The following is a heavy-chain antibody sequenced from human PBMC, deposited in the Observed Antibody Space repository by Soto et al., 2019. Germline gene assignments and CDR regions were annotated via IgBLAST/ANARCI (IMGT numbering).Heavy chain of an antibody. Sequence: SGPTLVNPTQTLTLTCTFSGFSLSTDDVGVGWVRQPPGKALDWLAVIYWDDDKRYSPSLKSRLTITKDTSKNQVLLTMTNMDPVDTATYFCARSKYSISSFDYWGQGALVTVSS. J-gene: IGHJ4*02. CDR3: ARSKYSISSFDY. CDR2: IYWDDDK. CDR1: GFSLSTDDVG. D-gene: IGHD6-6*01. V-gene: IGHV2-5*02.